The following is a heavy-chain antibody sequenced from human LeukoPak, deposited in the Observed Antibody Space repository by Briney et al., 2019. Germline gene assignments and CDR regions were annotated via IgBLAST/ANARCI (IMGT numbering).Heavy chain of an antibody. Sequence: PGGSLRLSCVASRFTFTKCAMSWIRQAPGKGLEWVAIITATGDTAYYADSVKGRFTISRDNSRNTVYMQMDSLRAEDTAIYYCAGDRNSDWYSPLDYWGQGSQVTVSP. D-gene: IGHD6-19*01. V-gene: IGHV3-23*01. CDR2: ITATGDTA. CDR1: RFTFTKCA. J-gene: IGHJ4*02. CDR3: AGDRNSDWYSPLDY.